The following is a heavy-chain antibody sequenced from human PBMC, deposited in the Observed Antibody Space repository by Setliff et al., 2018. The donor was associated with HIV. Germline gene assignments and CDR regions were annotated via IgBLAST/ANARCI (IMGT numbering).Heavy chain of an antibody. J-gene: IGHJ4*02. CDR3: ARDLERYDYVWGSYTPPGYYFAY. CDR2: INPSGGST. Sequence: ASVKVSCKASGYTFTSYYMHWVRQAPGQGLEWMGIINPSGGSTSYAQKFQGRVTMTRDTSTSTVYMELSSLRSEDTAVYYCARDLERYDYVWGSYTPPGYYFAYWGQGTLVTVSS. CDR1: GYTFTSYY. D-gene: IGHD3-16*01. V-gene: IGHV1-46*01.